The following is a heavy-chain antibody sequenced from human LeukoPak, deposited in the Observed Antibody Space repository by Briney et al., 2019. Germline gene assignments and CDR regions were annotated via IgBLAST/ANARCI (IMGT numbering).Heavy chain of an antibody. V-gene: IGHV3-23*01. CDR3: AKISRFLEWLPTFDY. D-gene: IGHD3-3*01. Sequence: GGSLRLSCAASGFTFSSYAMSWVRQAPGKGLEWVSAISGSGGSTYYADSVKGRFTISRDNSKNTLYLQMNSLRAEDTAVYYCAKISRFLEWLPTFDYWGQGTLVTVSS. J-gene: IGHJ4*02. CDR1: GFTFSSYA. CDR2: ISGSGGST.